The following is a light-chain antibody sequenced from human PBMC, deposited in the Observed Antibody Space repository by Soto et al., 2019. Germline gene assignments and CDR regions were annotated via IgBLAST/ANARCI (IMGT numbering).Light chain of an antibody. J-gene: IGKJ1*01. CDR3: QQCNNWPPWT. CDR1: QSVSSRF. Sequence: EIVLTQSPGTLSLSPGERATLSCRASQSVSSRFLAWYQQKPGQAPRLLMYGASSRATGIPDRFSGTGSGTDFTLTISSLQSEDFAVYYCQQCNNWPPWTFGQGTKVDIK. V-gene: IGKV3-20*01. CDR2: GAS.